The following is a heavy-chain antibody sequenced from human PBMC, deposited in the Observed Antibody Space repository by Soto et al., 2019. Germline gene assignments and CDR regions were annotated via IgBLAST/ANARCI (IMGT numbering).Heavy chain of an antibody. Sequence: PVRTMRLSCAASGFTFSSYAMSWVRQAPGKGLEWVSAISGSGGSTYYADSVKGRFTISRDNSKNTLYLQMNSLRAEDTAVYYCAKEAPIVWFGHLWPGRDACCHGTTVTVSS. V-gene: IGHV3-23*01. CDR3: AKEAPIVWFGHLWPGRDA. J-gene: IGHJ6*02. CDR1: GFTFSSYA. CDR2: ISGSGGST. D-gene: IGHD3-10*01.